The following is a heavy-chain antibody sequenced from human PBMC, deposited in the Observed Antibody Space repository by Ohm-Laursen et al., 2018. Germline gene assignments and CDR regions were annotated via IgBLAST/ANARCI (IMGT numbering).Heavy chain of an antibody. CDR3: ARLYCSGGNCYGALDWFDP. Sequence: SLRLSCAASGFTLSSYWMSWVRQAPGKGLEWVANIKQDGSEKYYVDSLKGRFTISRDNAKSSLYLQMNSLRAEDTAVYYCARLYCSGGNCYGALDWFDPWGQGTLVTVSS. J-gene: IGHJ5*02. CDR1: GFTLSSYW. D-gene: IGHD2-15*01. CDR2: IKQDGSEK. V-gene: IGHV3-7*01.